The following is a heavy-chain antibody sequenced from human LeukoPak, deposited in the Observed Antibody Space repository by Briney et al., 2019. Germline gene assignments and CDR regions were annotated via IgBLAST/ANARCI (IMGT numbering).Heavy chain of an antibody. Sequence: SGTLSLTCAVYGGSFSGYYWSWIRQPPGKGLEWIGEIIHSGSTNYNPSLKSRVTISVDTSKNQFSLKLSSVTAADTAVYYCASTGYSSGWTIVDYWGQGALVTVSS. CDR3: ASTGYSSGWTIVDY. J-gene: IGHJ4*02. D-gene: IGHD6-19*01. V-gene: IGHV4-34*12. CDR2: IIHSGST. CDR1: GGSFSGYY.